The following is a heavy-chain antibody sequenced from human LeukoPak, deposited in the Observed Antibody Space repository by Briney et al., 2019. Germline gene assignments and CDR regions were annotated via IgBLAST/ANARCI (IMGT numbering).Heavy chain of an antibody. J-gene: IGHJ4*02. CDR3: AREEYGDHLWW. CDR2: IKQDGSEK. Sequence: GGSLRLSCAASGFIFSSYWMSWVSQAPGKGLEWVANIKQDGSEKYYVDSVKGRFSISRDNAKNSLYLQMNGLRAEDTAVYYCAREEYGDHLWWWGQGTPVTVSS. V-gene: IGHV3-7*01. D-gene: IGHD4-17*01. CDR1: GFIFSSYW.